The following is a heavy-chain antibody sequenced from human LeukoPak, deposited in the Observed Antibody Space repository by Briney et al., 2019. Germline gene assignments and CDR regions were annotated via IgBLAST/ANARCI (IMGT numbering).Heavy chain of an antibody. D-gene: IGHD2-15*01. CDR1: GFTFSSYE. CDR2: ISSSGSTI. CDR3: AMLVAVASFEP. J-gene: IGHJ5*02. Sequence: PGGSLRLSCAASGFTFSSYEMTWVRQAPGKGLEWASYISSSGSTIYYADSVKGRFTISRDNAKNSLCLQMNSLRAEDSAVYYCAMLVAVASFEPWGHGTLVTVSS. V-gene: IGHV3-48*03.